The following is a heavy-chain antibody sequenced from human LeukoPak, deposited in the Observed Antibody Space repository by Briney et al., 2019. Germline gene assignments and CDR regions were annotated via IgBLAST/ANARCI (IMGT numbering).Heavy chain of an antibody. CDR1: GGSISSSNW. CDR2: IYHSGST. J-gene: IGHJ4*02. Sequence: SGTLSLTCAVSGGSISSSNWWSWVRQPPGKGLEWIGEIYHSGSTNYNPSLKSRVTISVDKSKNQFSLKLSSVTAADTAVYYCARLRAAAAGEFDYWGQGTLVTVSS. CDR3: ARLRAAAAGEFDY. V-gene: IGHV4-4*02. D-gene: IGHD6-13*01.